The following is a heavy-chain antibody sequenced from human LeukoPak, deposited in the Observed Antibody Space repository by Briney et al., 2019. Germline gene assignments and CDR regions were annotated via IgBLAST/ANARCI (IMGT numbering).Heavy chain of an antibody. CDR1: GFTFSSYG. D-gene: IGHD2-15*01. J-gene: IGHJ6*03. Sequence: GGSLRLSCAASGFTFSSYGMTWVRQAPGKGLEWVSYISSSGGTIYYADSVKGRFTISRDNAKNSLYLQMNSLRAEDTAVYYCARVLRYCSGGNCYSGGLGYMDVWGKGTTVTISS. V-gene: IGHV3-48*04. CDR3: ARVLRYCSGGNCYSGGLGYMDV. CDR2: ISSSGGTI.